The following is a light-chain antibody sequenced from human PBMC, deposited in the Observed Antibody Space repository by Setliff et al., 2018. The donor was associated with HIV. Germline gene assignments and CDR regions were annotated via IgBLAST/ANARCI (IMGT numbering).Light chain of an antibody. CDR3: QSYDSSLSGYV. V-gene: IGLV1-40*01. J-gene: IGLJ1*01. Sequence: LTQPASVSGALGRSITISCTGSSSNIGAGYDVYWYQQLPGKIPKLLIYDKNSRPSGVPDRFSASKSGTSASLAITGLQSEDEADYYCQSYDSSLSGYVFGTGTKVTVL. CDR1: SSNIGAGYD. CDR2: DKN.